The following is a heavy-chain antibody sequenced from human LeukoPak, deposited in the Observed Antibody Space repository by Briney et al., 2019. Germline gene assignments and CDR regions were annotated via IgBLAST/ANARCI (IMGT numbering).Heavy chain of an antibody. V-gene: IGHV3-15*01. CDR1: GFTFSNAW. J-gene: IGHJ4*02. D-gene: IGHD3-22*01. CDR2: IKSKTDGGTT. CDR3: TTDPRPMYYYDSSGDAFDY. Sequence: GGSLRLSXAASGFTFSNAWMSWVRQAPGKGLEWVGRIKSKTDGGTTDYAATVKGRFTISRDDSKNTLYLQMNSLKTEDTAVYYCTTDPRPMYYYDSSGDAFDYWGQGTLVTVSS.